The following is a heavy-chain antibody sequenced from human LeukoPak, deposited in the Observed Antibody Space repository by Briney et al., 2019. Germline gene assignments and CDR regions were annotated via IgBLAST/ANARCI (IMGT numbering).Heavy chain of an antibody. CDR3: ARVMATDMYYFDY. D-gene: IGHD5-12*01. Sequence: GGSLRLSCAASGFTVSSNYMSWVRQAPGKGLEWVSVIYSGGSTYYADSVKGRFTISRDNSKNTLYLQMNSLRAEDTAVYYCARVMATDMYYFDYWGQGTLVTVSS. CDR1: GFTVSSNY. V-gene: IGHV3-66*02. J-gene: IGHJ4*02. CDR2: IYSGGST.